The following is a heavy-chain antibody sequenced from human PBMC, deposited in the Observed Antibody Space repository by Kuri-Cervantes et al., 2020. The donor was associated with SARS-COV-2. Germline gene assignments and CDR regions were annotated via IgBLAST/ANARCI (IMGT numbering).Heavy chain of an antibody. V-gene: IGHV3-30*01. J-gene: IGHJ4*02. CDR3: SRDLEWLVLWAFDY. CDR2: ISYDGSNK. CDR1: GFTFSSYA. Sequence: GESLKISCAASGFTFSSYAMHWVCQAPGKGLEWVAVISYDGSNKYYADSVKGRFTISRDNSKNTLYLQMNSLRAEDTAVYYCSRDLEWLVLWAFDYWGQGTLVTVSS. D-gene: IGHD6-19*01.